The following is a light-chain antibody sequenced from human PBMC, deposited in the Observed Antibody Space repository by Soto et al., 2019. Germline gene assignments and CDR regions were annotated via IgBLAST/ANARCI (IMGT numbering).Light chain of an antibody. Sequence: QSVLTQPASVSGSLGQSITTSCSGTSSDIGYYNYVSWYQQHPGKAPRLIIYEVTHRPSGVSNRFSGSKSGNTASLTISGLQAEDEADYFCSSYTSVTARVFGTGTKVTVL. CDR1: SSDIGYYNY. V-gene: IGLV2-14*01. J-gene: IGLJ1*01. CDR2: EVT. CDR3: SSYTSVTARV.